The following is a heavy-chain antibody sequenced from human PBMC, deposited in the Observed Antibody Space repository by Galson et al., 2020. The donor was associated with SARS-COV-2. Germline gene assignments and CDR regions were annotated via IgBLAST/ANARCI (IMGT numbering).Heavy chain of an antibody. J-gene: IGHJ3*01. Sequence: SQTLSLTCTVSGGSISNAPYYWNWIRQSPEKGLEWIGYIFYTGTTHYNPSLESRVSISIDTSENQFSLKVNSVTAADTAMYYCARAGLEPTRRAFDVWGQGTMVTVS. CDR3: ARAGLEPTRRAFDV. CDR2: IFYTGTT. CDR1: GGSISNAPYY. V-gene: IGHV4-30-4*01.